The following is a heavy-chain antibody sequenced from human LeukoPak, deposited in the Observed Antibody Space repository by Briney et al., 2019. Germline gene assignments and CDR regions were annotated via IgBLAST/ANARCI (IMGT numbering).Heavy chain of an antibody. CDR2: IYASGST. CDR3: ARWGYGYNPDY. D-gene: IGHD5-24*01. J-gene: IGHJ4*02. V-gene: IGHV4-61*02. CDR1: GGSISSGSYY. Sequence: PSQTLSLTCTVSGGSISSGSYYWSWIRQPAGKGLEWIGRIYASGSTNYNPSLKSRVTISVDTSKNQFSLKLSSVTAADTAVYYCARWGYGYNPDYWSQGTLVTVSS.